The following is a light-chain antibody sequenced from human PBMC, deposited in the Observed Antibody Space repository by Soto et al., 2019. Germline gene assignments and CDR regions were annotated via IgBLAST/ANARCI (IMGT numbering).Light chain of an antibody. CDR3: SSYTSSSTLV. J-gene: IGLJ1*01. CDR2: EVS. V-gene: IGLV2-14*01. CDR1: SSDVGGYNY. Sequence: QSVLTQPASVAGSPGQSITISCTGTSSDVGGYNYVSCYQQHPGEAPKLMIYEVSNRPSGVSNRFSGSKSGNTASLTISGLQAEDEADYYCSSYTSSSTLVFGTGTKVNVL.